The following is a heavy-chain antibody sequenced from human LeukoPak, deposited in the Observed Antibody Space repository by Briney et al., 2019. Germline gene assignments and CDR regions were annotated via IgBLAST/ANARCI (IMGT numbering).Heavy chain of an antibody. V-gene: IGHV1-69*05. Sequence: SVKVSCKASGGTFSSYAISWVRQAPGQGLEWMGGIIPIFGTANYAQKFQGRVTITTDEPTSTAYMELSSLRSEDTAVYYCARGFDFWSGFSDVWGKGTTVTVSS. CDR3: ARGFDFWSGFSDV. CDR2: IIPIFGTA. D-gene: IGHD3-3*01. J-gene: IGHJ6*04. CDR1: GGTFSSYA.